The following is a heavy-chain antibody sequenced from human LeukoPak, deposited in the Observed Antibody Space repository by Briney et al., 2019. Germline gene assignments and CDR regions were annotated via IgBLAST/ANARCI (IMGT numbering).Heavy chain of an antibody. Sequence: PGGSLRLSCAASGFTFSSYAMSWVRQAPGKGLEWVSAISGSGGSTYYADSVKGRFTISRDNSKNTLYPQMNSLRAEDTAVYYCANGGPWWLRVSGLDYWGQGTLVTVSS. J-gene: IGHJ4*02. V-gene: IGHV3-23*01. CDR3: ANGGPWWLRVSGLDY. CDR1: GFTFSSYA. D-gene: IGHD5-12*01. CDR2: ISGSGGST.